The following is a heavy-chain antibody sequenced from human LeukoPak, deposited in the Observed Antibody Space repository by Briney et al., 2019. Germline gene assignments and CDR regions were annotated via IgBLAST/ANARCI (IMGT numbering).Heavy chain of an antibody. CDR3: ARDTTTGDGYY. CDR1: GGSISSGSYY. D-gene: IGHD7-27*01. CDR2: IYTSGST. Sequence: SETLSLTCTVSGGSISSGSYYWSWIRQPAGKGLEWIGRIYTSGSTNYNPSLKSRVTISVDTSKNQFSLKLSSVTAADTAVYYCARDTTTGDGYYWGQGTLVTVSS. V-gene: IGHV4-61*02. J-gene: IGHJ4*02.